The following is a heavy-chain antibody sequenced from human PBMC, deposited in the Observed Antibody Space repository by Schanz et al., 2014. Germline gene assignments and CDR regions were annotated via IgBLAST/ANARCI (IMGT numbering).Heavy chain of an antibody. Sequence: VQLVESGGGVVQPGRSLRLSCAASGFMFSSYGMHWVRQAPGKGLEWVSAISGSGGSTYYADSVKGRFTISRDKSKNTLYLQMNSLRPEDTAVYYCAKYRGYYRVSGSYRELEYWGQGTLVTVSS. D-gene: IGHD3-10*01. CDR1: GFMFSSYG. CDR2: ISGSGGST. J-gene: IGHJ4*02. V-gene: IGHV3-23*04. CDR3: AKYRGYYRVSGSYRELEY.